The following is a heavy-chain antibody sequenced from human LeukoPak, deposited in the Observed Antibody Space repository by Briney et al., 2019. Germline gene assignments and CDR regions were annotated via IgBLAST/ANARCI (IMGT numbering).Heavy chain of an antibody. D-gene: IGHD6-19*01. V-gene: IGHV3-23*01. CDR2: ISGSGGNT. CDR1: GFTFSSYA. CDR3: AKVLWASSGWYRMPNWFDP. Sequence: GGSLRLSCAASGFTFSSYAMSWVRQAPGKGLEWVSAISGSGGNTYYADSVKGRFTISRDNSKNTLYLQMNSLRAEDTAVYYCAKVLWASSGWYRMPNWFDPWGQGTLVTVSS. J-gene: IGHJ5*02.